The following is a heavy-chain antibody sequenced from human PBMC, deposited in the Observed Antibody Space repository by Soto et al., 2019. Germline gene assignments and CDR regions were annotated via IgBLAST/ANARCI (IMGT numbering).Heavy chain of an antibody. CDR3: AHAGGSSSWYWVPWFDP. J-gene: IGHJ5*02. CDR1: GFTFSSYA. V-gene: IGHV3-23*01. Sequence: GGSLRLSCAASGFTFSSYAMSWVRQAPGKGLEWVSAISGSGGSTYYADSVKGRFTISRDNSKNTLYLQMNSLRAEDTAVYYCAHAGGSSSWYWVPWFDPWGQGTLVTVSS. CDR2: ISGSGGST. D-gene: IGHD6-13*01.